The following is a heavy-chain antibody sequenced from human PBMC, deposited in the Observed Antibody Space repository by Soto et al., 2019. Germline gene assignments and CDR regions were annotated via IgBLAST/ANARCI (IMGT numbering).Heavy chain of an antibody. D-gene: IGHD3-3*01. J-gene: IGHJ5*02. CDR2: IRGSADST. Sequence: EVQLLESGGNLVQPGGSLRLSCAASGFIFSHYAMSWVRQAPGKGLEWVSLIRGSADSTYYADFVKGRFTISRDDSKSTLYLQIDSLRAEDTAIYYCAKDWTHFDVWGQGTLVTVSS. CDR1: GFIFSHYA. V-gene: IGHV3-23*01. CDR3: AKDWTHFDV.